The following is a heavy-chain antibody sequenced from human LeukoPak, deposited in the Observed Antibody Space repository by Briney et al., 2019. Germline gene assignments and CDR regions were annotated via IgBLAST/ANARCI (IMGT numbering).Heavy chain of an antibody. CDR1: GGSISSYY. D-gene: IGHD3-10*01. V-gene: IGHV4-59*12. CDR2: IYYSGST. Sequence: SETLSLTCTVSGGSISSYYWSWIRQPPGKGLEWIGYIYYSGSTNYNPSLKSRVTISVDTSKNQFSLKLSSVTAADTAVYYCASSYYGSGSYYNGWFDPWGQGTLVTVSS. CDR3: ASSYYGSGSYYNGWFDP. J-gene: IGHJ5*02.